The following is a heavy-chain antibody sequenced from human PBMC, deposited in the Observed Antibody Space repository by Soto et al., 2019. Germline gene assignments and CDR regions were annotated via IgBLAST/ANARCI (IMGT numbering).Heavy chain of an antibody. V-gene: IGHV1-46*01. Sequence: ASVKVSCKASGYAFTSYYMHWVRQAPGQGLEWMGIINPSGGSTSYAQKFQGRVTMTRDTSTSTVYMELSSRRSEDTALYYCARALLGGPYDSSGYCDYWGQGTLVTVSS. CDR1: GYAFTSYY. CDR3: ARALLGGPYDSSGYCDY. D-gene: IGHD3-22*01. CDR2: INPSGGST. J-gene: IGHJ4*02.